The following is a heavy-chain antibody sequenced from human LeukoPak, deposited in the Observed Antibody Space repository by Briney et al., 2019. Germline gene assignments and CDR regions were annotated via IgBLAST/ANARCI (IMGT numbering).Heavy chain of an antibody. Sequence: PGGSLRLSCAASGFTFSSYAMSWVRQAPGKGLEWVSAISGSGGSTYYADSVKGRFTISRDNAKNSLYLQMNSLRDEDTAVYYCAREVYSGYDSFGYWGQGTLVTVSS. V-gene: IGHV3-23*01. CDR3: AREVYSGYDSFGY. J-gene: IGHJ4*02. CDR1: GFTFSSYA. CDR2: ISGSGGST. D-gene: IGHD5-12*01.